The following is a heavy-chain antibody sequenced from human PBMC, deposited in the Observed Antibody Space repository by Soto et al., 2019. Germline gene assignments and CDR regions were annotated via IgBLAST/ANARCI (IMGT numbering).Heavy chain of an antibody. Sequence: QVQLVESGGGVVQPGRSLRLSCAASGFTFSSYGMHWVRQAPGKGLEWVAVIWYDGSNKYYADSVKGRFTISRDNSKNPLYLQMNSLRAEDTAVYYCARQDYGDYLFDYWGQGTLVTVSS. V-gene: IGHV3-33*01. D-gene: IGHD4-17*01. J-gene: IGHJ4*02. CDR1: GFTFSSYG. CDR3: ARQDYGDYLFDY. CDR2: IWYDGSNK.